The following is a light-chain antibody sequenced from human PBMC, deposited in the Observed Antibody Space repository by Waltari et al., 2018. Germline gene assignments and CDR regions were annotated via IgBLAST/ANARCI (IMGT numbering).Light chain of an antibody. V-gene: IGLV1-51*01. CDR2: DKD. Sequence: QSVLTQPPSVSAAPGQKVTISCSGSSPNIGNNHVSWYQQFPGTAPKLLIYDKDNRPSGIPDRFSASKAGTAATLGITGLQTGDEADYYCGTWDSSLSAWVFGGGTMLTVL. J-gene: IGLJ3*02. CDR3: GTWDSSLSAWV. CDR1: SPNIGNNH.